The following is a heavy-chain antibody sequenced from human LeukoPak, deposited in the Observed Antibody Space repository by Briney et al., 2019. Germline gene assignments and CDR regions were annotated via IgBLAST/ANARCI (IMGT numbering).Heavy chain of an antibody. V-gene: IGHV3-7*03. D-gene: IGHD7-27*01. CDR1: GFTFGSQW. J-gene: IGHJ2*01. CDR2: TNQDGSRK. Sequence: PGGSLRLSCTASGFTFGSQWMIWVRRAPGKGLEWVANTNQDGSRKKYVDSVRGRFTVSRDNAKNSVYLQMNSLGVEDTALYYCANPWGPGWYFDLWGRGTLVTVSS. CDR3: ANPWGPGWYFDL.